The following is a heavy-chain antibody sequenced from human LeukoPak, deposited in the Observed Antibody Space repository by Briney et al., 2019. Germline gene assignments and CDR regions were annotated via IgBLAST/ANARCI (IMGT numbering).Heavy chain of an antibody. J-gene: IGHJ4*02. CDR2: ISAYNGNT. Sequence: VASVKVSCKASGYTFTSYGISWVRQAPGQGLEWMGWISAYNGNTNYAQKLQGRVTMTTDTSTSTAYMELRSLRSDDTAVYYCAREGYFDWLLHYDYWGQGTLVTVSS. CDR3: AREGYFDWLLHYDY. D-gene: IGHD3-9*01. V-gene: IGHV1-18*01. CDR1: GYTFTSYG.